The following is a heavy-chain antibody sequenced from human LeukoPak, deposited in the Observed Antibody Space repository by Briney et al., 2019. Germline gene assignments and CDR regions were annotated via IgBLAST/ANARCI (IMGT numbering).Heavy chain of an antibody. V-gene: IGHV4-39*01. CDR3: ARHESSRDLAVAGSNWFDP. D-gene: IGHD6-19*01. Sequence: PSETLSLTCAAPGGSISSSSYYWGWIRQPPGKGLAWLGSIYYSGSTYYNPSLKSRVTISVDTSKNQFSLKLSSVTAADTAVYYCARHESSRDLAVAGSNWFDPWGQGTLVTVSS. J-gene: IGHJ5*02. CDR2: IYYSGST. CDR1: GGSISSSSYY.